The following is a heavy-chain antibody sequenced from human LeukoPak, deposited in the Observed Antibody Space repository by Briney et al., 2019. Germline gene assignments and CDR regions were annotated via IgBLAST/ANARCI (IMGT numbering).Heavy chain of an antibody. J-gene: IGHJ5*02. V-gene: IGHV4-34*01. Sequence: SETLSLTCAVYGGSFSGYYWSWIRQPPGKGLEWMGEINHSGSTNYNPSLKSRVTISVETSKNQFSLKLSSVTAADTAVYYCTRGGGWFDPWGQGTLVTVSS. CDR3: TRGGGWFDP. CDR1: GGSFSGYY. CDR2: INHSGST.